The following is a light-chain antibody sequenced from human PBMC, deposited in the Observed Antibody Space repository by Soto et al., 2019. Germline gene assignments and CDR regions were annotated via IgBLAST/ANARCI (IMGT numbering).Light chain of an antibody. CDR3: QQYFDVPFT. CDR2: GAS. J-gene: IGKJ4*01. CDR1: QSVSSN. V-gene: IGKV3-15*01. Sequence: EIVMTQSPATLSVSPVGRATLSCRASQSVSSNLAWYQQKPGQAPRLLIYGASTRATGIPARFSGSGSGTDFTLTISSLEAEDVAFYWCQQYFDVPFTFGGGTKVDI.